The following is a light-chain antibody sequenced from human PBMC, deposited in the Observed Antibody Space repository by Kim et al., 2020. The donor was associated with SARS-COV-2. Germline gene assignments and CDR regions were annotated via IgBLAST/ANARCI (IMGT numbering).Light chain of an antibody. Sequence: GQSITTSCTGSSSDIGGYNYVSWYQQHPGKAPKLMIYEVSERPSGVPDRFSGSNSGNTASLTVSGLQAEDEAGYYCSSYAGSNIVVFGGGTQLTVL. CDR1: SSDIGGYNY. CDR2: EVS. J-gene: IGLJ2*01. CDR3: SSYAGSNIVV. V-gene: IGLV2-8*01.